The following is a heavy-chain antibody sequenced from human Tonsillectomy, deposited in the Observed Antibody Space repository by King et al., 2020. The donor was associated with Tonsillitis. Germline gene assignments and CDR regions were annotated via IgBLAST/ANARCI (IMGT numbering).Heavy chain of an antibody. CDR1: GFTFSGSA. Sequence: VQLVESGGALVQPGGSLKLSGAASGFTFSGSAMHWVRQASGKGLEWVVRIISKANNYATEYAASVSGRFTISREDSKNTAYLQMNSLKTEDTAVYYCTRIYGDSYYHYYYMDVWGKGTTVTVSS. CDR3: TRIYGDSYYHYYYMDV. V-gene: IGHV3-73*01. CDR2: IISKANNYAT. J-gene: IGHJ6*03. D-gene: IGHD4-17*01.